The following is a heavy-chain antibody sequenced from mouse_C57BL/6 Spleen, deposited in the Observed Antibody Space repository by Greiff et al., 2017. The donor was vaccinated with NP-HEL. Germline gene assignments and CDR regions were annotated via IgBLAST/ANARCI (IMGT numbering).Heavy chain of an antibody. Sequence: QVQLKESGAELMKPGASVKLSCKATGYTFTGYWIEWVKQRPGHGLEWIGEILPGSGSTNYNEKFKGKATFTADTSSNTAYMQLSSLTTEDSAIYYCAKGMALYDYDGDYYAMDYWGQGTSVTVSS. CDR1: GYTFTGYW. CDR2: ILPGSGST. V-gene: IGHV1-9*01. CDR3: AKGMALYDYDGDYYAMDY. J-gene: IGHJ4*01. D-gene: IGHD2-4*01.